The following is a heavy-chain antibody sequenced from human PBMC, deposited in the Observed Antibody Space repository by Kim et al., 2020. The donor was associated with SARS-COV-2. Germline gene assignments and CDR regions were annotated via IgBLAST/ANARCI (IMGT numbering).Heavy chain of an antibody. V-gene: IGHV1-18*04. Sequence: ASVKVSCTAFGYSFTTYGISWVPQAPGQGLEWMGWVSTHNGDRNYEQKFQGRLTMTTDTSTSTAYMELRSLRSDDTAVYYCARDWDGKYNWFDPWGQGTLVTVSS. CDR3: ARDWDGKYNWFDP. D-gene: IGHD1-26*01. J-gene: IGHJ5*02. CDR1: GYSFTTYG. CDR2: VSTHNGDR.